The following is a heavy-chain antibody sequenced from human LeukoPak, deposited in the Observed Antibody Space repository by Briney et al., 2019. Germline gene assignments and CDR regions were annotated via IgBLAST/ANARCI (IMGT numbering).Heavy chain of an antibody. D-gene: IGHD3-9*01. CDR3: ARVGVRYFDRGSGSDY. Sequence: ASVKVSCKPSGYTFTGYYMHWVRQAAGQGLEWMGWINPNSGGTNYAQKFQGRVTMTRDTPISTAYMELSRLRSDDTAVYYCARVGVRYFDRGSGSDYWGQGTLVTVSS. J-gene: IGHJ4*02. CDR1: GYTFTGYY. CDR2: INPNSGGT. V-gene: IGHV1-2*02.